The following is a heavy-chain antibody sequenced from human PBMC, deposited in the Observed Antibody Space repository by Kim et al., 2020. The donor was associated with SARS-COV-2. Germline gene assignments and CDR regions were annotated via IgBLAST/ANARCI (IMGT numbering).Heavy chain of an antibody. V-gene: IGHV3-30*18. CDR1: GFTFSSYG. CDR3: AKDQFPSRFTMVRGAAYCCYRGMAV. D-gene: IGHD3-10*01. Sequence: GGSLRLSCAASGFTFSSYGMHWVRQAPGKGLEWVAVISYDGSNKYYADSVKGRFTISRDNSKNTLYLQMNSLRAEDTAVYYCAKDQFPSRFTMVRGAAYCCYRGMAVWPRGPSVTV. CDR2: ISYDGSNK. J-gene: IGHJ6*02.